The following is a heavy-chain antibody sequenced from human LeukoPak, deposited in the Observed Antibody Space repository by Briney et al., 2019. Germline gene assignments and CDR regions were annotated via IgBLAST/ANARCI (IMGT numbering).Heavy chain of an antibody. V-gene: IGHV3-49*04. Sequence: GGSLRLSCTTSGFSFGGYAMTWVRQAPGKGLQWVGFIRSKVYGETTEYAASVKGRFTMSRDDSRGIAYLEMNSLKIEDTAVYYCAKTIYPVLDYYGLDVWGQGTTVTASS. CDR1: GFSFGGYA. D-gene: IGHD3-3*02. J-gene: IGHJ6*02. CDR2: IRSKVYGETT. CDR3: AKTIYPVLDYYGLDV.